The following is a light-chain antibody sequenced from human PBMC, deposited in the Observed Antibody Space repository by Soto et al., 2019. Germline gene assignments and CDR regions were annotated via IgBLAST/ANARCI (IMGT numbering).Light chain of an antibody. V-gene: IGKV1-39*01. Sequence: IPMTQSPSSLSASVGDRVTITCRASQSIGNFLNWYQQRPGKAPKLLLYAASSLESGVPSRFTARASGTEFTLTISCLQPEDSATYYCQQSYTTPPYSFGQGTKLEIK. CDR1: QSIGNF. J-gene: IGKJ2*01. CDR3: QQSYTTPPYS. CDR2: AAS.